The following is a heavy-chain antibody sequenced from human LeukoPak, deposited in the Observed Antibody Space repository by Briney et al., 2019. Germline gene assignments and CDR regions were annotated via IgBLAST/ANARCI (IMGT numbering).Heavy chain of an antibody. CDR1: GFTVSTKY. CDR3: ARDGGYDTRRYYFDY. CDR2: IYSGGTT. V-gene: IGHV3-66*01. D-gene: IGHD3-22*01. Sequence: GGSLRLSCAASGFTVSTKYMNWVRQAPGKGLEWVSVIYSGGTTYYADSVKGRFTVSRDISKSIVYLQMNSLRAEDTAVYYCARDGGYDTRRYYFDYWGQGTLVTVCS. J-gene: IGHJ4*02.